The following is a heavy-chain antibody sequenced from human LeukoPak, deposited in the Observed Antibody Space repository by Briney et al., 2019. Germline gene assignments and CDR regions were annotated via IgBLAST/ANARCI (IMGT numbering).Heavy chain of an antibody. Sequence: ASVKVSCKASGYTFTSNNINWVRQATGQGLEWMGWMNPNSGNTGYAQKFQGRVTITRNTSISTAYMELSSLRSEDTAVYYCARGHILISIVGATTVRYYYYMDVWGKGTTVTVSS. J-gene: IGHJ6*03. CDR1: GYTFTSNN. CDR2: MNPNSGNT. D-gene: IGHD1-26*01. V-gene: IGHV1-8*03. CDR3: ARGHILISIVGATTVRYYYYMDV.